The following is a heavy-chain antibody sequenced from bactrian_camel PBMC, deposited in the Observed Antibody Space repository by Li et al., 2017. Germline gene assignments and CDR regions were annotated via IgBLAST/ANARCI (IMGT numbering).Heavy chain of an antibody. CDR2: INLGGDTT. D-gene: IGHD1*01. CDR3: ARGFVRPFVFNRMRTMDYTH. V-gene: IGHV3S1*01. J-gene: IGHJ4*01. Sequence: QVQLVESGGGLVQPGGSLRVSCVASGFTFSTFWMYWVRQFPGKGLEWVSTINLGGDTTYYLDSVKGRFTISRDNTNTRVYLQMNSLRPEDTAMYYCARGFVRPFVFNRMRTMDYTHWGQGTQVTVS. CDR1: GFTFSTFW.